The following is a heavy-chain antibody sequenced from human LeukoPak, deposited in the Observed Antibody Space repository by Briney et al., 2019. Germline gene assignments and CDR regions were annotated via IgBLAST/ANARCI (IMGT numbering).Heavy chain of an antibody. CDR3: ARDFVATGSDFDY. CDR2: ISSSSSYI. D-gene: IGHD5-12*01. J-gene: IGHJ4*02. V-gene: IGHV3-21*01. Sequence: GGSLRLSCAASGFTFSSYSMNWVRQAPGKGLEWVSSISSSSSYIYYADSVKGRFTISRDNAKNSLYLQMNSLRAEDTAVNYCARDFVATGSDFDYWGQGTLVTVSS. CDR1: GFTFSSYS.